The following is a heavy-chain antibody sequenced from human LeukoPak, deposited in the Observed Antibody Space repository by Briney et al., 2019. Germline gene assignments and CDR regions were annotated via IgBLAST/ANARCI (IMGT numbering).Heavy chain of an antibody. Sequence: GGSLRLSCSASGFTFSSDAMHWVRQAPGKGLEYVSAISSNGGSTYYADSVKGRFTISRDNSKNTLYLQMSSLRAEDTAVYYCVKDSPPVQQLGLFDYWGQGTLVTVSS. D-gene: IGHD6-13*01. J-gene: IGHJ4*02. V-gene: IGHV3-64D*06. CDR3: VKDSPPVQQLGLFDY. CDR1: GFTFSSDA. CDR2: ISSNGGST.